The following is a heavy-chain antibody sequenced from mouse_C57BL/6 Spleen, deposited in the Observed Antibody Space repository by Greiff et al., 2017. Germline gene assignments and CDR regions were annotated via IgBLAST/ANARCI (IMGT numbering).Heavy chain of an antibody. D-gene: IGHD1-1*01. Sequence: QVQLQQSGDELVRPGASVTLSCKASGYTFTDYEMHWVKQTPVHGLEWIGAIDPETGGTAYNQKFKGKAILTADKSSSTAYMELRSLTSEDSAVYYCTRWGYGRENYYAMDYWGQGTSVTVSS. CDR3: TRWGYGRENYYAMDY. J-gene: IGHJ4*01. V-gene: IGHV1-15*01. CDR1: GYTFTDYE. CDR2: IDPETGGT.